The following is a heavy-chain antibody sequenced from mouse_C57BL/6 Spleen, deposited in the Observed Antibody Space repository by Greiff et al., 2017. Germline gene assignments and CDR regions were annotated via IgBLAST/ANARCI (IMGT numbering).Heavy chain of an antibody. CDR1: GYTFTSYW. Sequence: QVQLQQPGAELVKPGASVKVSCKASGYTFTSYWMHWVKQRPGQGLEWIGRIHPSDGDTNYNQKFKGKATLTVDKSSSTADMQLSSLTSEDSAVYYCAIGGCDYLFAYWGQGTMVTVSA. D-gene: IGHD2-4*01. CDR2: IHPSDGDT. V-gene: IGHV1-74*01. CDR3: AIGGCDYLFAY. J-gene: IGHJ3*01.